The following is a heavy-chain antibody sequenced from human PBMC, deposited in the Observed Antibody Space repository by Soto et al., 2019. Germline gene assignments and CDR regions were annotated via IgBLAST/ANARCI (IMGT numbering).Heavy chain of an antibody. CDR2: IYYSGST. V-gene: IGHV4-39*01. Sequence: QLQLQESGPRLVKPSETLSLTCSVSGGSISSSSYSWGWIRQPPGKGLEWIGTIYYSGSTHYNPSLEGLVAISADPPTNQLSLRLSSVTAADTALYYCGRQPGHCGSTTCFAYYSVDVWGQGTTVTVS. CDR1: GGSISSSSYS. J-gene: IGHJ6*02. CDR3: GRQPGHCGSTTCFAYYSVDV. D-gene: IGHD2-2*01.